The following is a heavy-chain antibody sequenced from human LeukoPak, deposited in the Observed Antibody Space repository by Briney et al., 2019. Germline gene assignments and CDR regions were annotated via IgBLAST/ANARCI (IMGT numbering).Heavy chain of an antibody. CDR1: GFTFSSYG. CDR3: AKDGSGGGWKWFDP. V-gene: IGHV3-33*06. D-gene: IGHD2-15*01. Sequence: PGRSLRLSCAASGFTFSSYGFHWVRQAPGKGLEWVAVIWYDGSNKYYADSVKGRFTISRDSSKNTLCLQMNSLRAEDTAVYYCAKDGSGGGWKWFDPWGQGTLVTVSS. CDR2: IWYDGSNK. J-gene: IGHJ5*02.